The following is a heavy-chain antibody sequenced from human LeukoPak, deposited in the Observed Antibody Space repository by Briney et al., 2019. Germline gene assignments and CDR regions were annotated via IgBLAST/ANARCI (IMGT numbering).Heavy chain of an antibody. CDR3: ARIQIWFGETKFGP. CDR1: GGSISSSSYY. V-gene: IGHV4-39*01. D-gene: IGHD3-10*01. J-gene: IGHJ5*02. Sequence: SETLSLTCTVSGGSISSSSYYWGWIRQPPGKGLEWIGNIYYSGSTYYNPSLKSRVTISVDTSKNQFSLKLSSVTAADTAVYYCARIQIWFGETKFGPWGQGTLVTVSS. CDR2: IYYSGST.